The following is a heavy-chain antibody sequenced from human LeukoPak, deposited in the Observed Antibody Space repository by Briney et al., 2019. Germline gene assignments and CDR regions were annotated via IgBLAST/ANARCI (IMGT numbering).Heavy chain of an antibody. CDR3: ARDQGWTYYYYYAMDV. D-gene: IGHD2-15*01. V-gene: IGHV3-21*01. CDR2: ISSSSSYI. J-gene: IGHJ6*02. CDR1: GFTFSSYS. Sequence: PGGSLRLSCAASGFTFSSYSMNWVRQAPGKGLEWVSSISSSSSYIYYADSVKGRFTISRDNAKNSLYLQMNSLRAEDTAVYYCARDQGWTYYYYYAMDVWGQGTTVTVSS.